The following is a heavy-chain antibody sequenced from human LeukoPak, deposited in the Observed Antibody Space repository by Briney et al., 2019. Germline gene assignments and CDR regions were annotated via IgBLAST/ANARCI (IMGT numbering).Heavy chain of an antibody. J-gene: IGHJ3*02. CDR1: GYTLTSYG. CDR2: ISAYNGNT. CDR3: ATESYSGSYLYAFDI. V-gene: IGHV1-18*01. Sequence: PSASVKVSCKASGYTLTSYGTSWVRQAPGQGLEWMGWISAYNGNTRYAQKLQGRVTMTTDSSTSTAYMELRSLRSDDTAVYYCATESYSGSYLYAFDIWGQGTMVTVSS. D-gene: IGHD1-26*01.